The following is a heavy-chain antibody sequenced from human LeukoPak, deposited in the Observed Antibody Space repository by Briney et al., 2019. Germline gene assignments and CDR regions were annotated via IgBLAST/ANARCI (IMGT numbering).Heavy chain of an antibody. CDR2: VYYSGSA. V-gene: IGHV4-59*02. Sequence: SSETLSLTCTVSGDSVTTYYWSWIRQPPGKGLEWLGYVYYSGSATYNPSLKSRVTISVDTSKNQFSLRLSSVTAADTAVYYCARDGSNWSNDYYHGVDVWGQGTTVTVSS. D-gene: IGHD4-11*01. J-gene: IGHJ6*02. CDR1: GDSVTTYY. CDR3: ARDGSNWSNDYYHGVDV.